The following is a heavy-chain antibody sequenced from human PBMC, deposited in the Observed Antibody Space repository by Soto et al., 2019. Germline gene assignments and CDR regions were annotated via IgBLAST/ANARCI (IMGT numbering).Heavy chain of an antibody. CDR3: AREWAGLNSGYEDRFFDY. V-gene: IGHV4-31*03. J-gene: IGHJ4*02. CDR1: GGSISSGGYY. D-gene: IGHD5-12*01. CDR2: IYYSGST. Sequence: PSETLSLTCTVSGGSISSGGYYWSWIRQHPGKGLEWIGYIYYSGSTYYNPSLKSRVTISVDTSKNQFSLKLSSVTAADTAVFYCAREWAGLNSGYEDRFFDYWGQGTLVTVSS.